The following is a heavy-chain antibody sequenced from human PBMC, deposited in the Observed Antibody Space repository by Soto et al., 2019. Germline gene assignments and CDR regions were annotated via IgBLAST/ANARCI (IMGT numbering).Heavy chain of an antibody. CDR1: GGSFSVYS. J-gene: IGHJ5*02. V-gene: IGHV4-34*01. CDR2: LRHSGGT. Sequence: LSLTCAAYGGSFSVYSWTWIHQPQGKGLEWVGELRHSGGTKYNPSLKSRVDMSIDMSKNTFSLRLSSVTAADTAFYYCARGQRFSDSFAPWGQGTLVTVSS. CDR3: ARGQRFSDSFAP. D-gene: IGHD3-3*01.